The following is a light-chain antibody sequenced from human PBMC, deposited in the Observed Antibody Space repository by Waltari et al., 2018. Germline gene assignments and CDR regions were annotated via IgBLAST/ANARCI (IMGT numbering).Light chain of an antibody. CDR2: DAS. J-gene: IGKJ1*01. CDR1: QSVRSY. CDR3: QQRSNWPPWT. V-gene: IGKV3-11*01. Sequence: EIVLTQSPATLSLSPGERATLSCRARQSVRSYLDWYQQKPGQAPRLLIYDASNRATGIPARFSGSGSGTDFTLTISSLEPEDFAVYYCQQRSNWPPWTFGQGTKVEIK.